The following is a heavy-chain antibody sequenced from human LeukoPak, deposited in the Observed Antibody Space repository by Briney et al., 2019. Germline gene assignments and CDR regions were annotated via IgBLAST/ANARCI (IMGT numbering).Heavy chain of an antibody. J-gene: IGHJ3*02. CDR3: ATRDRPTIAAAGPNDAFDI. CDR1: GYTFTGYY. V-gene: IGHV1-2*02. Sequence: ASVKVSCKASGYTFTGYYMHWVRQAPGQGLEWMGWINPNSGGTNYAQKFQGRVTMTRDTSISTAYMELSRLRSDDTAVYYCATRDRPTIAAAGPNDAFDIWGQGTMVTVSS. D-gene: IGHD6-13*01. CDR2: INPNSGGT.